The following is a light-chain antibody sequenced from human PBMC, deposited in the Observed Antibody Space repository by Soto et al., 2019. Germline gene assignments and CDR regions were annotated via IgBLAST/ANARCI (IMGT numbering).Light chain of an antibody. CDR1: SGDIGSYNR. V-gene: IGLV2-14*01. CDR3: SSYTNINTRACG. Sequence: QSVLTQPASVSGSPGQSITISCTGTSGDIGSYNRVSWYQQHPGKAPKLIIYEVTDRPSGVSNRFSGSKSGNTASLTISGLQAEDEAEYYCSSYTNINTRACGVGTGTKVT. J-gene: IGLJ1*01. CDR2: EVT.